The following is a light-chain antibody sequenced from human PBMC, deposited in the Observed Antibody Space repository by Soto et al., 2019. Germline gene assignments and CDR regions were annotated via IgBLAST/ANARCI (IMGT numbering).Light chain of an antibody. V-gene: IGLV1-44*01. Sequence: QSVLTQPPSASGTPGQRVTISCSGSSSTIGGNTVNWYQQLPGTAPKLLIYNDDERPSGVPDRFAGSKSGTSSSLAISGHQSDDQADYYCSSWDDSLNVVVFGGGTKVTVL. CDR1: SSTIGGNT. CDR2: NDD. J-gene: IGLJ2*01. CDR3: SSWDDSLNVVV.